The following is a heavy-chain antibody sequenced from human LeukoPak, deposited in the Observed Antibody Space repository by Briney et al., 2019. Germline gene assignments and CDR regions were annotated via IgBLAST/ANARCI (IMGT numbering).Heavy chain of an antibody. CDR2: ISSSSSYI. D-gene: IGHD3-22*01. CDR3: ARDDYDSSGYYYNYFDY. J-gene: IGHJ4*02. Sequence: EGSLRLSCAASGFTFSSYSMNWVRQAPGKGLEWVSSISSSSSYIYYADSVKGRFTISRDNAKNSLYLQMNSLRAEDTAVYYCARDDYDSSGYYYNYFDYWGQGTLVTVSS. V-gene: IGHV3-21*01. CDR1: GFTFSSYS.